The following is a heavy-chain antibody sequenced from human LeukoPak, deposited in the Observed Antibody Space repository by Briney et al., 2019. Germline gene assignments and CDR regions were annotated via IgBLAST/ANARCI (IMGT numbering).Heavy chain of an antibody. V-gene: IGHV3-7*01. Sequence: GGSLRLSCAASGFTFSSYWMTWVRQAPGKGLECVANIKEGGSEEDYVDSVKGRFSISRDKAKNSLHLQMNSLRAEDTAVYYCARDWLAGNPYHAFDLWGKGTMVTVSS. CDR2: IKEGGSEE. D-gene: IGHD3-22*01. CDR1: GFTFSSYW. CDR3: ARDWLAGNPYHAFDL. J-gene: IGHJ3*01.